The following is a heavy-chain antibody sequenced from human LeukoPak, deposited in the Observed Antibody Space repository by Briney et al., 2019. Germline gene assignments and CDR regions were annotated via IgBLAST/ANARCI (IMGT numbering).Heavy chain of an antibody. J-gene: IGHJ4*02. CDR3: ARTHYYDSSGYYPY. CDR2: IYSGGST. Sequence: GGSLRLSCAASGFTVSSNYMSWVRRAPGKGLEWVSVIYSGGSTYYADSVKGRFTISRDNSKNTLYLQMNSLRAEDTAVYYCARTHYYDSSGYYPYWGQGTLVTVSS. D-gene: IGHD3-22*01. CDR1: GFTVSSNY. V-gene: IGHV3-53*01.